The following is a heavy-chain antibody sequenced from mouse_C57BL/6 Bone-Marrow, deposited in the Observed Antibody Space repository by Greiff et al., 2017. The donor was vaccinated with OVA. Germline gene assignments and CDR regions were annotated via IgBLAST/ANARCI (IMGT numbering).Heavy chain of an antibody. V-gene: IGHV1-74*01. CDR1: GYTFTSYW. D-gene: IGHD1-1*01. CDR3: AMGPLITTVVLDY. J-gene: IGHJ2*01. Sequence: QVQLKQPGAELVKPGASVKVSCKASGYTFTSYWMHWVKQRPGQGLEWIGRIHPSDSDTNYNQKFKGKATLTVDKSSSTAYMQLSSLTSEDSAVYYCAMGPLITTVVLDYWGQGTTLTVSS. CDR2: IHPSDSDT.